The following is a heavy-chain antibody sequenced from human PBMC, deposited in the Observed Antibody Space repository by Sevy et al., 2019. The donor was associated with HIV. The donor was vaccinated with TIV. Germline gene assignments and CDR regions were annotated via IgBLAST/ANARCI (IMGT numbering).Heavy chain of an antibody. CDR3: AKGGGYDSPKYYYYMDV. J-gene: IGHJ6*03. CDR2: ITGSGDAT. V-gene: IGHV3-23*01. CDR1: GFTFSNYA. D-gene: IGHD5-12*01. Sequence: GGSLRLSCAASGFTFSNYAMSWVRQAPGKGLEWVSAITGSGDATYYGDSVKGRFTISIDNSKNTLFLQMNSLRDADTASYYCAKGGGYDSPKYYYYMDVWGKGTTVTVSS.